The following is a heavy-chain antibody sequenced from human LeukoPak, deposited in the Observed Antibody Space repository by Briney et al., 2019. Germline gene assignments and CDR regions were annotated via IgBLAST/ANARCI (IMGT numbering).Heavy chain of an antibody. CDR3: ARGKYYYDSSGYYKNYFDY. CDR2: INHSGST. D-gene: IGHD3-22*01. J-gene: IGHJ4*02. CDR1: GESFSCYY. Sequence: PSETLSLTCAVYGESFSCYYWSWIRQPPGKGLEWIGEINHSGSTNYNPSLKSRVTISVDTSKNQFSLKLSSVTAADTAVYYCARGKYYYDSSGYYKNYFDYWGQGTLVTVSS. V-gene: IGHV4-34*01.